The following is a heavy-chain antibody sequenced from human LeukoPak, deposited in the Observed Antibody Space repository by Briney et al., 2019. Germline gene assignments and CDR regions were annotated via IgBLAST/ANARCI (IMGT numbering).Heavy chain of an antibody. Sequence: GESLKISCKGSEYSFTSYWIAWVRQMPGEGLEWMGIVYPGDSDTRYSPSFQGQVTISADRSISTAYLQWSSLKASDTAMYYCARLHGSPTYYYDTSGYYYFDYWGQGTLVTVSS. CDR3: ARLHGSPTYYYDTSGYYYFDY. V-gene: IGHV5-51*01. J-gene: IGHJ4*02. CDR2: VYPGDSDT. CDR1: EYSFTSYW. D-gene: IGHD3-22*01.